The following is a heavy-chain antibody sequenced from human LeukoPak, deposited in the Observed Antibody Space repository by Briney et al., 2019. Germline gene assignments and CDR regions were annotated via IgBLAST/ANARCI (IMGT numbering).Heavy chain of an antibody. CDR2: VSYDGSNK. D-gene: IGHD3-22*01. CDR3: AKESYYDSSGYSLFDY. Sequence: GGSLRLSCAASGFTFTSHGMHWVRQAPGKGLEWVAVVSYDGSNKNYADSVKGRFTISRDDSKNALYLQMNSLRAEDTAVYYCAKESYYDSSGYSLFDYWGQGTLVTVSS. CDR1: GFTFTSHG. V-gene: IGHV3-30*18. J-gene: IGHJ4*02.